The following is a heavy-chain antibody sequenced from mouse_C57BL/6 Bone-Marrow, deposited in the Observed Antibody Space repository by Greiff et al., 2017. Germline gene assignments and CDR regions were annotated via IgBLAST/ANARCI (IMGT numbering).Heavy chain of an antibody. Sequence: LVESGGGLVKPGGSLKLSCAASGFTFSSYAMSWVRQTPEKRLAWVATISDGGSYTYYPDNVKGRFTISRDNAKNNLYLQMSHLKSEDTAMYYCAEIGGSSPDYWGQGTTLTVSS. J-gene: IGHJ2*01. CDR1: GFTFSSYA. D-gene: IGHD1-1*01. CDR2: ISDGGSYT. CDR3: AEIGGSSPDY. V-gene: IGHV5-4*01.